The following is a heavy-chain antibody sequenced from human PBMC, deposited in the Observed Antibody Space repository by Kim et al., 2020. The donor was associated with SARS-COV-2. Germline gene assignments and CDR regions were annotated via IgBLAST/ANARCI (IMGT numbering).Heavy chain of an antibody. V-gene: IGHV3-23*01. CDR1: GFTFTNYG. J-gene: IGHJ4*02. CDR2: ISAFGDQI. D-gene: IGHD3-10*01. Sequence: GGSLRLSCAGPGFTFTNYGMTWVRQAPGQGLEWVSTISAFGDQIYYADSVKGRFTISRDNSKNTLYLQMDSLRAEDTAIYYCAKGGGGSVIDYWGQGTPV. CDR3: AKGGGGSVIDY.